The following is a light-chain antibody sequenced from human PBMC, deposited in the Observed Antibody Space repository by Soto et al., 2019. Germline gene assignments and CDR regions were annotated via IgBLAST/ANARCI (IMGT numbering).Light chain of an antibody. Sequence: SYELTQPPSVSVSPGQTARITCSGDVLSDQYGYWYQQKPGQAPVLVMYKDSERPSGIPERFSGSSSGTTVTLTISGVQAEDEADYYCQSADSSGTYLDVFGTGTKLTVL. CDR1: VLSDQY. CDR3: QSADSSGTYLDV. CDR2: KDS. V-gene: IGLV3-25*03. J-gene: IGLJ1*01.